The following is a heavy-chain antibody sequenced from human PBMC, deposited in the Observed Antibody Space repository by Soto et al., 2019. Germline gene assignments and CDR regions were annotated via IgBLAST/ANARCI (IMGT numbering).Heavy chain of an antibody. CDR3: ARVIRGYCSSTSCYDYYYYGMDV. CDR2: ISAYNGNT. CDR1: GYTFTSYG. J-gene: IGHJ6*02. Sequence: QVQLVQSGAEVKKPGASVKVSCKASGYTFTSYGISWVRQAPGQGLEWMGWISAYNGNTNYAQKLQGRVTMTTDTSTSTAYMELRSPRSDDTAVYYCARVIRGYCSSTSCYDYYYYGMDVWGQGTTVTVSS. D-gene: IGHD2-2*01. V-gene: IGHV1-18*01.